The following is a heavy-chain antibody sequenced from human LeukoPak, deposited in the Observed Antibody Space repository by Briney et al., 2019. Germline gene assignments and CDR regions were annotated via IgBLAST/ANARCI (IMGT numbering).Heavy chain of an antibody. CDR2: ISTSSSYI. D-gene: IGHD2-2*02. CDR3: AKVVGYCTSTTCYINWFDP. V-gene: IGHV3-21*04. J-gene: IGHJ5*02. CDR1: GFTFSTYS. Sequence: GGSLRLSCAASGFTFSTYSMNWVRQAPGKGLEWVSFISTSSSYIYSADSVKGRFSISRDNAKNSLYLQINSLRAEDAAVYYCAKVVGYCTSTTCYINWFDPWGQGTLVTVSS.